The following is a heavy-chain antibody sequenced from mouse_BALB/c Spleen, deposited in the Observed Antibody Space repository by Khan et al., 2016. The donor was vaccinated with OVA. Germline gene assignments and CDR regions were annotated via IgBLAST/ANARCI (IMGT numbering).Heavy chain of an antibody. CDR3: ARGRTY. CDR1: GYSITSDYA. J-gene: IGHJ4*01. CDR2: ISYSGST. V-gene: IGHV3-2*02. Sequence: EVQLQESGPGLVKPSQSLSLTCTVTGYSITSDYAWNWIRQFPGNKLEWMGYISYSGSTSYHPSLKSRISIPRDTSKNQFFLQLNSVTTEDTATYYGARGRTYWGQGTSVTVSS.